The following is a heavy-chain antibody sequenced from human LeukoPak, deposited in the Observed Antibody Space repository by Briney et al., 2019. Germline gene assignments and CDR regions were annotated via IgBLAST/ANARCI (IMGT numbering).Heavy chain of an antibody. J-gene: IGHJ4*02. D-gene: IGHD3-22*01. Sequence: ASVKVSCKASGYTFTGHYMHWVRQAPGQGLEWMGWINPKNAGTNFAQRFQGRVTMTRDTSISTAYMELSRLRSDDTAVYYCARDGGYDSSGYSQYWGQGTLVTVSS. CDR1: GYTFTGHY. V-gene: IGHV1-2*02. CDR2: INPKNAGT. CDR3: ARDGGYDSSGYSQY.